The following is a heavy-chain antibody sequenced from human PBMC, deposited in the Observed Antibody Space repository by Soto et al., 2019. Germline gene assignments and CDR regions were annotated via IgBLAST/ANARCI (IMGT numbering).Heavy chain of an antibody. CDR3: ARVWVTRYDY. Sequence: SETLSLTCTVSGGSISSGGYYWSWIRQHPGKGLEWIGYIYYSGSTYYNPSLKSRVTISVDTSKNQFSLKLSSVTAADTAVYFRARVWVTRYDYWGRGTLVTVSS. V-gene: IGHV4-31*03. CDR2: IYYSGST. J-gene: IGHJ4*01. D-gene: IGHD2-21*02. CDR1: GGSISSGGYY.